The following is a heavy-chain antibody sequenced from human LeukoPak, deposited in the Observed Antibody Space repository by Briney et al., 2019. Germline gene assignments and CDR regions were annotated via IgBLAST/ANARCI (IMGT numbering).Heavy chain of an antibody. CDR1: GGSISSYY. D-gene: IGHD6-6*01. J-gene: IGHJ5*02. V-gene: IGHV4-4*07. Sequence: SETLSLTCTVSGGSISSYYWSWIRQPAGKGLEWIGRIYTSGSTNYNPSLKSRVTMSVDTSKNQFSLKLSSVTAADTAVYYCARVTSRVADRPNWFDPWGQGTLVTVSS. CDR2: IYTSGST. CDR3: ARVTSRVADRPNWFDP.